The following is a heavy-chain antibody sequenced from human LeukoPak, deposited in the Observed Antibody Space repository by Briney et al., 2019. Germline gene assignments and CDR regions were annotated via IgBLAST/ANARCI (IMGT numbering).Heavy chain of an antibody. D-gene: IGHD3-22*01. CDR1: GYTFTGYY. CDR2: INPNSGGT. Sequence: ASVKVSCKASGYTFTGYYMHWVRQAPGQGLEWMGRINPNSGGTNYAQKFQGRVTMTRDTSISTAYMELSRLRSDDTAVYYCARDCSDSSGYHGAFDIWGQGTMVTVSS. CDR3: ARDCSDSSGYHGAFDI. J-gene: IGHJ3*02. V-gene: IGHV1-2*06.